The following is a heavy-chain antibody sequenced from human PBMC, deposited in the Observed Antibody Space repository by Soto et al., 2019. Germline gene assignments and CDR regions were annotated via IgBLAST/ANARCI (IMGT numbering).Heavy chain of an antibody. CDR2: ISVSGGST. D-gene: IGHD5-12*01. Sequence: EVQLLESGGGLVQPGGSLRLSCAASGFTFSSYAMSWVRQAPGKGLEWVSAISVSGGSTYYADSVKGRFTISRDNSKNTLYLQMNSLRAEDTAVYYCARYSGYDLDDTNYYYYYGMDVWGQGTTVTVSS. CDR3: ARYSGYDLDDTNYYYYYGMDV. CDR1: GFTFSSYA. V-gene: IGHV3-23*01. J-gene: IGHJ6*02.